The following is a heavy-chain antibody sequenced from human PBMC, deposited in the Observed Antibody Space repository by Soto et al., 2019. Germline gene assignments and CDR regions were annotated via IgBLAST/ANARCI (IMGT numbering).Heavy chain of an antibody. V-gene: IGHV3-30-3*01. CDR1: GFTFSSYA. CDR3: ARDAGPTYCGGDCYSGYFDY. J-gene: IGHJ4*02. CDR2: ISYDGSNK. D-gene: IGHD2-21*02. Sequence: GGSLRLSCAASGFTFSSYAMHWVRQAPGKGLEWVAVISYDGSNKYYADSVKGRFTISRDNSKNTLYLQMNSLRAEDTAVYYCARDAGPTYCGGDCYSGYFDYWGQGTLVTVSS.